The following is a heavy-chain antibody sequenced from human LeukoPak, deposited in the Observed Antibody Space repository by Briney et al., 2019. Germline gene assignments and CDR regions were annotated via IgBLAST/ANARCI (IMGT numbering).Heavy chain of an antibody. CDR1: GGSFSGYY. Sequence: PSETLSLTCAVYGGSFSGYYWSWIRQPPGKGLEWIGEINHSGSTNYNPSLKSRVTISVDTSKNQFSLKLSSVTAADTAVYYCAGGSSSWYWDYWGQGTLVTVSS. CDR2: INHSGST. D-gene: IGHD6-13*01. CDR3: AGGSSSWYWDY. J-gene: IGHJ4*02. V-gene: IGHV4-34*01.